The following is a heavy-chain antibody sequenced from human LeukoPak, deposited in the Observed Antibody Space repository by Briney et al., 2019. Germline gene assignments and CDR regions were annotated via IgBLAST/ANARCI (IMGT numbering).Heavy chain of an antibody. CDR2: INPSGGST. CDR3: TRAPTTVYSYGCIDY. CDR1: GYTFTSYY. Sequence: ASVKVSCKASGYTFTSYYMHWVRQAPGQGLEWMGIINPSGGSTSYAQKFQGRVTMTRETSTRTVYMEMSSLRSEHTPVYYCTRAPTTVYSYGCIDYWGQGTLVTVSS. J-gene: IGHJ4*02. V-gene: IGHV1-46*01. D-gene: IGHD5-18*01.